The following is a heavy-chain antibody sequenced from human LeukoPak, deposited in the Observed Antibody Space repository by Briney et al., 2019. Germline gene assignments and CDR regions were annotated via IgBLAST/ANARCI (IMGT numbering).Heavy chain of an antibody. CDR2: IKKDGSEK. D-gene: IGHD1/OR15-1a*01. Sequence: SGGSLRLSCAPSGFTFSSYWMSWVRQAPGKGLEWVANIKKDGSEKYYVDSVRGRFTISRDNAKNLVYLQMNSLRAEDTAVYYCAHRGGMRTNWGQGTLVTVSS. J-gene: IGHJ4*02. V-gene: IGHV3-7*01. CDR1: GFTFSSYW. CDR3: AHRGGMRTN.